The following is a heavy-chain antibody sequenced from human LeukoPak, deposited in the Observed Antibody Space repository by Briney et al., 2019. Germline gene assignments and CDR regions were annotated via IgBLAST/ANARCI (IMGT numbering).Heavy chain of an antibody. V-gene: IGHV3-23*01. J-gene: IGHJ6*02. Sequence: GGSLRLSCAASGFTFSSYAMSWVRQAPGKGLEWVSAISGSGGSTYYADSVKGWFTISRDNSKNTLYLQMNSLRAEDTVVYYCAKRIAAAGTTHYYYYYGMDVWGQGTTVTVSS. CDR1: GFTFSSYA. D-gene: IGHD6-13*01. CDR2: ISGSGGST. CDR3: AKRIAAAGTTHYYYYYGMDV.